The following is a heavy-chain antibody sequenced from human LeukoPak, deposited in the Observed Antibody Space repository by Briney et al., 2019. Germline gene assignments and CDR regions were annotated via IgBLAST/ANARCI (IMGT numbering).Heavy chain of an antibody. Sequence: GSLRLXCAASGFTFSSYAMSWVRQAPGKGLEWVSGISTSGDNTYYADSVKGRFTISRDNSKNTLYLQMNSLRAEDTAVYYCAKEGYSTSSGYFDCWGQGTLVTVSS. CDR2: ISTSGDNT. CDR1: GFTFSSYA. V-gene: IGHV3-23*01. J-gene: IGHJ4*02. CDR3: AKEGYSTSSGYFDC. D-gene: IGHD6-6*01.